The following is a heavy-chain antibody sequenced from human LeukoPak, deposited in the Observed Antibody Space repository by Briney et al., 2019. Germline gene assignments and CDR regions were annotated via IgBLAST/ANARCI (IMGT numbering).Heavy chain of an antibody. D-gene: IGHD2-15*01. Sequence: ASVKVSCKASGYTFTSYAMNWVRQAPGQGREWMGWINTNTGNPTYAQGFTGRFVFSLDTSVSTAYLQISSLKAEDTAVYYCARERYCSGGSCSPDLDYWGQGTLVTVSS. CDR2: INTNTGNP. CDR3: ARERYCSGGSCSPDLDY. CDR1: GYTFTSYA. V-gene: IGHV7-4-1*02. J-gene: IGHJ4*02.